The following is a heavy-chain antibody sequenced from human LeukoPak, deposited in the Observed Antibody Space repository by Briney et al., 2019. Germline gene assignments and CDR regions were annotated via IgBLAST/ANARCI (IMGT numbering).Heavy chain of an antibody. J-gene: IGHJ6*03. Sequence: SETLSLTCTVSGGSFIPYYWTWIRQPPGKGLEWIGYIYYSGSTIYNPSLRSRVTMPVDTPKTQFSLNLRSVTAADTAVYYCARGYFYDNSMDVWGTGTTVTVSS. CDR3: ARGYFYDNSMDV. D-gene: IGHD5/OR15-5a*01. CDR1: GGSFIPYY. CDR2: IYYSGST. V-gene: IGHV4-59*01.